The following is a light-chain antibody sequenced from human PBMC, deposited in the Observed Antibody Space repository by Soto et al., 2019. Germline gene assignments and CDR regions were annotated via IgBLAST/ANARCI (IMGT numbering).Light chain of an antibody. Sequence: QSVLTQSASVSGSPGQSITISCTGTSSDVGGYDYVSWYQQHPGKAPKLMIYDVTNRPPGVSNRFSGSKSGNTASLTISWLQAEDEADYYCISYASINTYVFGTGTKVTVL. CDR3: ISYASINTYV. CDR1: SSDVGGYDY. CDR2: DVT. J-gene: IGLJ1*01. V-gene: IGLV2-14*01.